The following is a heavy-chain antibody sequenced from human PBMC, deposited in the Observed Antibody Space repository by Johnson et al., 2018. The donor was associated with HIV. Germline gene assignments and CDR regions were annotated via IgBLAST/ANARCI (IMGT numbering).Heavy chain of an antibody. Sequence: VQLVESGGGVVQPGRSLRLSCAASGFTFDDYAMHWVRQAPGKGLEWVSGISWNSGSIGYADSVKGRFTISRANSKNTLYLQMNSLRAEDTAVYYCARERGRIAADAFDIWGQGTMVTVSS. V-gene: IGHV3-9*01. CDR1: GFTFDDYA. CDR2: ISWNSGSI. CDR3: ARERGRIAADAFDI. J-gene: IGHJ3*02. D-gene: IGHD6-13*01.